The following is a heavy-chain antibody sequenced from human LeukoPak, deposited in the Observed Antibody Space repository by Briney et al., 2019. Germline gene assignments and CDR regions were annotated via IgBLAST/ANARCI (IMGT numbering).Heavy chain of an antibody. V-gene: IGHV3-7*01. CDR2: IRQDGSEK. D-gene: IGHD3-22*01. Sequence: GGSLRLSCAASGFTFSSYAMHWVRQAPGKGLEWVANIRQDGSEKYYVASVRGRFSISRDNAKNSLYLQMNSLRGEDTAVYYCARLADYDRSGYFDYWGQGTLVTVSS. CDR1: GFTFSSYA. CDR3: ARLADYDRSGYFDY. J-gene: IGHJ4*02.